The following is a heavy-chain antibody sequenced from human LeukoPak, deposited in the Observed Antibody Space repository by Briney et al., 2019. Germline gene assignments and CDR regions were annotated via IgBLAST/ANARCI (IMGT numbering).Heavy chain of an antibody. D-gene: IGHD6-19*01. CDR2: ISYDGSNK. J-gene: IGHJ4*02. Sequence: GRSLRLSCAASGFTFSSYAMHWVRQAPGKGLEWVAVISYDGSNKYYADSVKGRFTISRDNSKNTLYLQMNSLRAEDTAVYFCSREPALVYSNGLNFTFDYWGQGTLVTVSS. V-gene: IGHV3-30-3*01. CDR3: SREPALVYSNGLNFTFDY. CDR1: GFTFSSYA.